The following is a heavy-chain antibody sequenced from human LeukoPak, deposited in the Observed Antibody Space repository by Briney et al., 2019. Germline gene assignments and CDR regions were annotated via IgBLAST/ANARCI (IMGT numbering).Heavy chain of an antibody. CDR1: GFTVSSNY. V-gene: IGHV3-66*01. CDR3: ARCYSGSYLYFDY. J-gene: IGHJ4*02. D-gene: IGHD1-26*01. Sequence: GGSLRLSCAASGFTVSSNYMSWVRQAPGKGPERVSVIYSGGTTYYADSVKGRFTISRDNSKNTLYLQMNSLRAEDTAVYYCARCYSGSYLYFDYWGQGTLVTVSS. CDR2: IYSGGTT.